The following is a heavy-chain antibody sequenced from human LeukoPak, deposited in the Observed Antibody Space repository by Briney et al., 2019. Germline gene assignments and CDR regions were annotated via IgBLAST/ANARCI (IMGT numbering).Heavy chain of an antibody. D-gene: IGHD3-10*01. V-gene: IGHV3-53*01. Sequence: GGSLRLSCAASGFTVSSNYMSWVRQAPGKGLEWVSVIYSGGRPYYADSVKGRFTISRDNSKSTLYIQMNSLRAEDTAVYYCARAKPKNMVRGLIMRRESRYYFDYWGQGTLVTVSS. CDR1: GFTVSSNY. J-gene: IGHJ4*02. CDR2: IYSGGRP. CDR3: ARAKPKNMVRGLIMRRESRYYFDY.